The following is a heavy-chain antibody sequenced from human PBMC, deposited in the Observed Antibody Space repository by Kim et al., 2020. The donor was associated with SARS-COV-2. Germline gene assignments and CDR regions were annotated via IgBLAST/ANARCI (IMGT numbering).Heavy chain of an antibody. CDR1: GYTFTSYD. Sequence: ASVKVSCKASGYTFTSYDINWVRQATGQGLEWMGWMNPNSGNTGYAQKFQGRVTMTRNTSISTAYMELSSLRSEDTAVYYCARGGDPYYYDSSGYYTYPYYYYGMDVWGQGTTVTVSS. V-gene: IGHV1-8*01. D-gene: IGHD3-22*01. J-gene: IGHJ6*02. CDR2: MNPNSGNT. CDR3: ARGGDPYYYDSSGYYTYPYYYYGMDV.